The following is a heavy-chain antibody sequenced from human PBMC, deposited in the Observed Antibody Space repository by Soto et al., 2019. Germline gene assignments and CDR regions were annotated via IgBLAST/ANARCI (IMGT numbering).Heavy chain of an antibody. CDR1: GYAFTSYG. J-gene: IGHJ4*02. D-gene: IGHD1-26*01. CDR2: ISAYNGNT. CDR3: ARDERRGSFTPSPFNY. V-gene: IGHV1-18*04. Sequence: QVQLVQSGAEVKKPGASVKVSCKASGYAFTSYGISWVRQAPGQGLEWMGWISAYNGNTNYAQKLQGRVTMTTDTSTSTAYMELRSLRSDDTAVYYCARDERRGSFTPSPFNYWGQGTLVTVSS.